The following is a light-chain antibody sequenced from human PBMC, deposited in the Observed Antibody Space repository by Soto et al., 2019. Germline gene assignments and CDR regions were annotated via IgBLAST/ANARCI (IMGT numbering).Light chain of an antibody. V-gene: IGLV1-44*01. J-gene: IGLJ2*01. CDR1: SSNIGSHT. CDR2: SNN. CDR3: AAWDDSLNGVI. Sequence: QSVLTQPPSASGTPGQRITISCSGSSSNIGSHTVNWHQQVPGTAPKLLIYSNNERPSGVPDRFSGSKSGTSASLAISGLQSGDEAEYSCAAWDDSLNGVIFGGGTKLTVL.